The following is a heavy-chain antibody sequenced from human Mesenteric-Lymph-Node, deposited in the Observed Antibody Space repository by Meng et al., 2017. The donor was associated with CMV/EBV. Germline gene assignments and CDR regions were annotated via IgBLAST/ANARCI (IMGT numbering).Heavy chain of an antibody. V-gene: IGHV4-31*02. CDR2: IYYSGST. CDR1: GSISSGGYY. J-gene: IGHJ5*02. D-gene: IGHD3-22*01. Sequence: GSISSGGYYWSWIRQHPGKGLEWIGYIYYSGSTYYNPSLKSRVTISVDTSKNQFSLKLSSVTAADTAVYYCARGDSSGYYRWFWFDPWGQGTLVTVSS. CDR3: ARGDSSGYYRWFWFDP.